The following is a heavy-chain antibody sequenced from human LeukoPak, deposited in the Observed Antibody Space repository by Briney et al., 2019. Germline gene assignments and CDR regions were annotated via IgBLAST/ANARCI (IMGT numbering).Heavy chain of an antibody. D-gene: IGHD6-13*01. J-gene: IGHJ4*02. V-gene: IGHV4-39*07. CDR2: IYYSGST. Sequence: SETLSLTCTVSGGSISSSSHYWGWIRQPPGKGLEWIGNIYYSGSTYYKSSLKSRVTISVDTSKNQFSLKLSSVTAADTAVYYCVRGPTGYSSSRFLWGTSFDYWGQGTLVTVSS. CDR3: VRGPTGYSSSRFLWGTSFDY. CDR1: GGSISSSSHY.